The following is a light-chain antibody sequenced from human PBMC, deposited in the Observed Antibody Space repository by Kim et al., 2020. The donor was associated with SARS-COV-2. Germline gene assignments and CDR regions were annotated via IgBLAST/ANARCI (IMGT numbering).Light chain of an antibody. CDR1: QSLLHSNGYNY. J-gene: IGKJ2*01. Sequence: DIVMTQSPLSLPATPGEPASISCRSSQSLLHSNGYNYLDWYLQKPGQSPQLLIYLGSNRASGVPDRFSGSGSGTDFTLKISRVEAEDVGVYYCMQALQTPRLFGQGTKLEI. CDR3: MQALQTPRL. CDR2: LGS. V-gene: IGKV2-28*01.